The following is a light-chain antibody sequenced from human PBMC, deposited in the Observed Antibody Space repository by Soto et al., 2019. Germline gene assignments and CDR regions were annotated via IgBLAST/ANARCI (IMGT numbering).Light chain of an antibody. V-gene: IGLV2-8*01. J-gene: IGLJ1*01. CDR2: EVS. Sequence: QSVLTQPPSATGSPGQSVTISCTGTRSDIGGYNYVSWYQQHPGKAHKLMIYEVSKRPSGVPDRFVCSKSCNTASLTVSGLQSYYEADYYCSLYARSNNVFGTMSNVTVL. CDR1: RSDIGGYNY. CDR3: SLYARSNNV.